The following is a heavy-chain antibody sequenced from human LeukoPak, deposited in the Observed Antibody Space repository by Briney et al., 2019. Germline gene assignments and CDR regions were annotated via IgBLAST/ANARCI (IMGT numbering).Heavy chain of an antibody. CDR3: ARQIWPGTILLGWFDP. Sequence: SETLSLTCTVSGGSISSSSYYWGWIRQPPGKGLEWIGSIYYSGSTYYNPSLKSRVTISVDTSKNQFSLKLSSVTAADTAVYYCARQIWPGTILLGWFDPWGQGTLVTVSS. V-gene: IGHV4-39*01. CDR2: IYYSGST. J-gene: IGHJ5*02. D-gene: IGHD3-10*01. CDR1: GGSISSSSYY.